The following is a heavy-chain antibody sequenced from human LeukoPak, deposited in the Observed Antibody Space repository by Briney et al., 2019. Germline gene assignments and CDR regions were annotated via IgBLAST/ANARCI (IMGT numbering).Heavy chain of an antibody. CDR2: IYHSGST. J-gene: IGHJ6*02. CDR1: GGSISSSNW. CDR3: ARDRVVVVPAAIEYYYGMDV. Sequence: SGTLSLTCAVSGGSISSSNWWSWVRQPPGKGLEWIGEIYHSGSTNYNPSLKSRVTISVDKSKNQFSLKLSSVTAADTAVYYCARDRVVVVPAAIEYYYGMDVWGQGTTVTVSS. D-gene: IGHD2-2*01. V-gene: IGHV4-4*02.